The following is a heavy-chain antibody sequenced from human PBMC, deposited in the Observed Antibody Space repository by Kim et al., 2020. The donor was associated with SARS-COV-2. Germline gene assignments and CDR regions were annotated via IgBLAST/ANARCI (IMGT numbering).Heavy chain of an antibody. CDR3: ASLARSSWYYFDY. Sequence: TPALKRRVTLSVDTSKNQFSLKLSSVTAADTAVYYCASLARSSWYYFDYWGQGTLVTVSS. D-gene: IGHD6-13*01. V-gene: IGHV4-39*01. J-gene: IGHJ4*02.